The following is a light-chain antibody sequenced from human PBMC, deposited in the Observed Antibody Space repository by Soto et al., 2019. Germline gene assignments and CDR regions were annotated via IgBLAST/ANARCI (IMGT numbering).Light chain of an antibody. V-gene: IGKV3-20*01. CDR2: GAS. Sequence: EIVLTQSPATLSLSPGDRATLSCRASQSVSSYLAWYQQKPGQAPRLLIDGASSRATGVPDRFSGTGSGTDFTLTISRLEPEDFAVFYCQQYGNSPITFGQGTRLEIK. J-gene: IGKJ5*01. CDR1: QSVSSY. CDR3: QQYGNSPIT.